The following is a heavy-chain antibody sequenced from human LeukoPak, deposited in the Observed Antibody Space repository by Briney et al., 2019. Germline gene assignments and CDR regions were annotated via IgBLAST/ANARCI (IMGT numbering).Heavy chain of an antibody. Sequence: SETLSLTCTVSGGSISSYYWSWIRQPAGKGPEWIGRIYTSGSTNYNPSLKSRVTMSVDTSKNQFSLKLSSVTAADTAVYYCAREGCSSTSCHINGWFDPWGQGTLVTVSS. CDR2: IYTSGST. CDR3: AREGCSSTSCHINGWFDP. J-gene: IGHJ5*02. CDR1: GGSISSYY. D-gene: IGHD2-2*02. V-gene: IGHV4-4*07.